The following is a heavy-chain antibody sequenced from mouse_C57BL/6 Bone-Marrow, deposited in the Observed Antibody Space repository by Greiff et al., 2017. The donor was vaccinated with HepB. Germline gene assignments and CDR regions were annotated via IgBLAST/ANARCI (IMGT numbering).Heavy chain of an antibody. D-gene: IGHD4-1*02. Sequence: QVQLKQSGAELARPGASVKLSCKASGYTFTSYGISWVKQRTGQGLEWIGEIYPRSGNTYYNEKFKGKATLTADKSSSTAYMELRSLTSEDSAVYFCAQLPWFAYWGQGTLVTVSA. CDR3: AQLPWFAY. CDR1: GYTFTSYG. V-gene: IGHV1-81*01. CDR2: IYPRSGNT. J-gene: IGHJ3*01.